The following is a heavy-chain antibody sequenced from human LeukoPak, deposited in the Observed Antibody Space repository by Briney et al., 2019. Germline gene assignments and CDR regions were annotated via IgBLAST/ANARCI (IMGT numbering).Heavy chain of an antibody. CDR2: SSAYNGNT. CDR1: GYTFTSYG. J-gene: IGHJ4*02. D-gene: IGHD6-13*01. CDR3: ARPLYSSSSMGFDY. Sequence: ASVKVSCKASGYTFTSYGISWVRQAPGQGLEWMGWSSAYNGNTNYAQKLQGRVTMTTDTSTSTAYMELRSLRSDDTAVYYCARPLYSSSSMGFDYWGQGTLATVSS. V-gene: IGHV1-18*01.